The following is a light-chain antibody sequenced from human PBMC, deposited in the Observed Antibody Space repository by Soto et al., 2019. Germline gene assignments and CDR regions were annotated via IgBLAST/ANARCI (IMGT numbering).Light chain of an antibody. J-gene: IGKJ1*01. CDR1: QSISRW. CDR3: QQRSNWPPSWT. CDR2: DAS. V-gene: IGKV1-5*01. Sequence: DIQMTQSPSTLSASVGDRVTITCRASQSISRWLAWYHQKPGKAPRLLIYDASSLESGVPSRFSGSGSGTDFTLTISSLEPEDFAVYYCQQRSNWPPSWTFGQGTKVDIK.